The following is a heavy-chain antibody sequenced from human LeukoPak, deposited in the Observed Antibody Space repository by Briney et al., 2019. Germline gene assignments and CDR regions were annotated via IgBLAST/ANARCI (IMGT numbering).Heavy chain of an antibody. Sequence: GGSLRLSCTASGFTVGDYAMSWVRQAPGKGLEWVGFIRSKAYGGTTEYAASVKGRFTISRDDSKSIAYLQMNSLKTEDTAVYYCTRRSLAAAGYFDYWGQGTLVTVSS. D-gene: IGHD6-13*01. V-gene: IGHV3-49*04. CDR1: GFTVGDYA. CDR2: IRSKAYGGTT. J-gene: IGHJ4*02. CDR3: TRRSLAAAGYFDY.